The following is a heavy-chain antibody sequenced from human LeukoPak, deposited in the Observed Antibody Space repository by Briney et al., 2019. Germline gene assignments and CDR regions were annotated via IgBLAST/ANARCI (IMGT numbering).Heavy chain of an antibody. J-gene: IGHJ4*02. V-gene: IGHV4-34*01. CDR2: INHSGST. Sequence: SETLSLTCAVYGGSFSGYYWSWIRQPPGKGLEWIGEINHSGSTNYNPSLKSRVTISVDTSENQFSLKLSSVTAADTAVYYCARGKSRRLTSHALDYWGQGTLVTVSS. D-gene: IGHD2-2*01. CDR1: GGSFSGYY. CDR3: ARGKSRRLTSHALDY.